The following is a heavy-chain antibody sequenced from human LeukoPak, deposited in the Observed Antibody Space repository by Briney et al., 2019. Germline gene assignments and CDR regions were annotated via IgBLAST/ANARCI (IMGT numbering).Heavy chain of an antibody. J-gene: IGHJ4*02. CDR1: GGSISNYY. V-gene: IGHV4-59*08. Sequence: SETLSLTCPAAGGSISNYYRSWFRQPPGKGLEWIGDIYYSGSTNYTPSLKSRVTISVDRSKNQISLRLSSVTAADTAVYYCARHEAGAYAVDYWGQGTLVTVSS. D-gene: IGHD4-17*01. CDR3: ARHEAGAYAVDY. CDR2: IYYSGST.